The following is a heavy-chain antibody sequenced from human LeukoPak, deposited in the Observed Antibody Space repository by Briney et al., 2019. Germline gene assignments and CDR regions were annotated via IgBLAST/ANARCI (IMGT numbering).Heavy chain of an antibody. D-gene: IGHD4-17*01. V-gene: IGHV4-38-2*01. CDR3: ASGMTTATDY. CDR1: GYSIRSGYY. Sequence: SETLSLTCAVSGYSIRSGYYWGWIRQPPGKGLEWIGSIDHSGNTHYNPSLKSRVTISAGTSTNQFSLKLSSVTAADTAVYYCASGMTTATDYWGQGTLVTVSS. J-gene: IGHJ4*02. CDR2: IDHSGNT.